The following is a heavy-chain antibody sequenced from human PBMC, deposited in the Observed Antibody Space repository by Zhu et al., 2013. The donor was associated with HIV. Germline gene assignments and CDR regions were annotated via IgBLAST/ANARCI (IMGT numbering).Heavy chain of an antibody. J-gene: IGHJ5*02. Sequence: QVQLVQSGAEVKKPGSSVKVSCKASGGTFSSYAISWVRQAPGQGLEWMGGIIPIFGTANYAQKFQGRVTITADESTSTAYMELSSLRSEDTAVYYCARELGGVVIALNWFDPWGRGNPWSPSPQ. V-gene: IGHV1-69*01. CDR2: IIPIFGTA. CDR3: ARELGGVVIALNWFDP. D-gene: IGHD3-3*01. CDR1: GGTFSSYA.